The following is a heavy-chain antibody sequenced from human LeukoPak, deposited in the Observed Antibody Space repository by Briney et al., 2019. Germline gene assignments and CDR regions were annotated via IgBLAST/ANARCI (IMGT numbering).Heavy chain of an antibody. CDR2: IYHSGST. J-gene: IGHJ4*02. D-gene: IGHD1-26*01. Sequence: SETLSVTCAVSGGSISSGGYSWRWIRQPPGKGLEWIGYIYHSGSTYYNPSLKSRVTISVDRSKNQFSLKLSSVTAADTAVYYCARVVGSYHAVAFFDYWGQGTLVTVSS. CDR3: ARVVGSYHAVAFFDY. CDR1: GGSISSGGYS. V-gene: IGHV4-30-2*01.